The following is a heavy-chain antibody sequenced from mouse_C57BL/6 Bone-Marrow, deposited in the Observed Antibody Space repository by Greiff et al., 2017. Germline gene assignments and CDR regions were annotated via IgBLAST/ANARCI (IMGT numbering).Heavy chain of an antibody. Sequence: QVQLQQSGAELVKPGASVKISCKASGYAFSSYWMNWVKQRPGKGLEWIGQIYPGDGDTNYNGKFKGKTTLTADKSSSTAYMHLISLTSEDSAVYFCSRKGPFDVWGTGTTVTVSS. D-gene: IGHD3-3*01. CDR2: IYPGDGDT. J-gene: IGHJ1*03. CDR1: GYAFSSYW. CDR3: SRKGPFDV. V-gene: IGHV1-80*01.